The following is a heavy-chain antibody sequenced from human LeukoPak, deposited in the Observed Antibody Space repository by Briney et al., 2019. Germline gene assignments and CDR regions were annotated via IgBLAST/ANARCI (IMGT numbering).Heavy chain of an antibody. CDR2: ISGSGTST. Sequence: GGSLRLSCTASGFTFSSYPMNWVRQAPGKGLEWVSAISGSGTSTYYADAESVKGRFTISRDNSKNTLYLQMNSLRGEDTAVYFCARGYSSSPFDYWGQGTLVTVSS. CDR3: ARGYSSSPFDY. V-gene: IGHV3-23*01. CDR1: GFTFSSYP. J-gene: IGHJ4*02. D-gene: IGHD6-6*01.